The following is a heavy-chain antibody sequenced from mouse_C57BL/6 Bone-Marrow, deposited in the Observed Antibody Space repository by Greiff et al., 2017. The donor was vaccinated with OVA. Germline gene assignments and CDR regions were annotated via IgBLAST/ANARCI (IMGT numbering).Heavy chain of an antibody. D-gene: IGHD2-1*01. CDR1: GFNIKDDY. V-gene: IGHV14-4*01. CDR3: TTRGNYV. J-gene: IGHJ3*01. CDR2: IDPENGDT. Sequence: VQLQQSGAELVRPGASVKLSCTASGFNIKDDYMHWVKQRPEQGLEWIGWIDPENGDTEYASKFQGKATITAETTSNTAYLQLSSLTSEDTAVYYCTTRGNYVWGQGTLVTVSA.